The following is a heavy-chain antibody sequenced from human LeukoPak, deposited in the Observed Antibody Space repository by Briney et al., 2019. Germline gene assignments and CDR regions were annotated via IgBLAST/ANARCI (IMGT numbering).Heavy chain of an antibody. J-gene: IGHJ4*02. Sequence: SVKVSCKASGGTFSSYAISGVRQAPGQGLEWMGRIIPIFGTANYAQKFQGRVTITTDESTSTAYMELSSLRSEDTAVYYCARDEDGYNYRYWGQGTLVTVSS. CDR2: IIPIFGTA. D-gene: IGHD5-24*01. CDR1: GGTFSSYA. CDR3: ARDEDGYNYRY. V-gene: IGHV1-69*05.